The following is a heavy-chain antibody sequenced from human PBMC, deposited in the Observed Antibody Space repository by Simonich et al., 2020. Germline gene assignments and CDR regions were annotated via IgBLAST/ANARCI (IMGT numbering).Heavy chain of an antibody. V-gene: IGHV4-39*01. CDR2: IYIMWST. Sequence: QLQLQESGPGLVKPSETLSLTCTVSGGSISSSSYYWGWIRQPPGKGLGWIGDIYIMWSTHYNPSLKRRVTLSVDTSKTPFSLKLSSVTAADTAVYYCARHAGFAFDIWGQGTMVTVSS. J-gene: IGHJ3*02. D-gene: IGHD6-13*01. CDR3: ARHAGFAFDI. CDR1: GGSISSSSYY.